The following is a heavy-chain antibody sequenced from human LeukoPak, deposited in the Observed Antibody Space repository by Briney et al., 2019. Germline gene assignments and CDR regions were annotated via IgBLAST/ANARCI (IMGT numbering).Heavy chain of an antibody. J-gene: IGHJ5*02. Sequence: ASVKVSCKASGYTFINYDINWVRQAPGQGLEWIGWINPNSGGTNYAQKFQGRVTMTRDTSISTAYMELSRLRSDDTAVYYCARARRVTMIVVANNWFDPWGQGTLVTVSS. V-gene: IGHV1-2*02. CDR2: INPNSGGT. CDR3: ARARRVTMIVVANNWFDP. CDR1: GYTFINYD. D-gene: IGHD3-22*01.